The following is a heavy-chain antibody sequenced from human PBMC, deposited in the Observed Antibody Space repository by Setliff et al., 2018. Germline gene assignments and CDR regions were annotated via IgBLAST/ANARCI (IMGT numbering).Heavy chain of an antibody. Sequence: HLETLSLTCNVSGASVSSHYWDWIRQPPGKGLEWIGFISYSGITTYNVSLKSRVSISVDTSKNQLSLTLSSVTAADTAVYYCVREGYSEYFQDWGRGTLVTV. CDR1: GASVSSHY. J-gene: IGHJ1*01. V-gene: IGHV4-59*02. CDR2: ISYSGIT. D-gene: IGHD1-1*01. CDR3: VREGYSEYFQD.